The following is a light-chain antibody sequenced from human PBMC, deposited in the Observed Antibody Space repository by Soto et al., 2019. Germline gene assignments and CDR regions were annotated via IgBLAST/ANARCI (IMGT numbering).Light chain of an antibody. Sequence: QSVLTQSPSASASLGASVKLTCTLSSGHSSYAIAWHQQQPEKGPRYLMKLNSDGSHSKGDGIPDRFSGSSAGAERYLTISSLQAEDADDYYCQTWGTGPSVFGGGTKLTVL. CDR3: QTWGTGPSV. CDR2: LNSDGSH. J-gene: IGLJ3*02. V-gene: IGLV4-69*01. CDR1: SGHSSYA.